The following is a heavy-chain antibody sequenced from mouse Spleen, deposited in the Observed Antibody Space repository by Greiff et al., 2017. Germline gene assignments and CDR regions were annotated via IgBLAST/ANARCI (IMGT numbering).Heavy chain of an antibody. CDR2: IDPSDSYT. V-gene: IGHV1-69*02. CDR1: GYTFTSYW. D-gene: IGHD1-1*01. Sequence: QVQLQQPGAELVKPGASVKLSCKASGYTFTSYWMHWVKQRPGQGLEWIGEIDPSDSYTNYNQKFKGKATLTVDKSSSTAYMQLSSLTSEDSAVYYCAREVTTVPRRNFDYWGQGTTLTVSS. CDR3: AREVTTVPRRNFDY. J-gene: IGHJ2*01.